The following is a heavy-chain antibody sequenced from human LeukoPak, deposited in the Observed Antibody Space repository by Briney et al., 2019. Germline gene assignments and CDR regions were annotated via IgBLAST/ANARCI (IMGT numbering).Heavy chain of an antibody. V-gene: IGHV4-34*01. CDR2: INHSGST. D-gene: IGHD5-18*01. CDR3: ARVDTAMVLAVDY. Sequence: SETLSLTCAVYGGSFSGYYWSWIRQPPGKGLEWLGEINHSGSTNYNPSLKSRVTISVDTSKNQFSLKLSSVTAADTAVYYCARVDTAMVLAVDYWGQGTLVTVSS. J-gene: IGHJ4*02. CDR1: GGSFSGYY.